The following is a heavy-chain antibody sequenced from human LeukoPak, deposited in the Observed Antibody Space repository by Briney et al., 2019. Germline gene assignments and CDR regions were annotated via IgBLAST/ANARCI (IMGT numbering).Heavy chain of an antibody. V-gene: IGHV3-7*02. J-gene: IGHJ4*02. Sequence: GGSLRLSCAASGFTFSNYWMSWVRQAPGKGLEWVANIKEYGSEKYYVDSVKGRFTISRDNPKNSLYLQMNSLRAEDTAVYYCARTIRGYWGQGTLVTVSS. D-gene: IGHD3-10*01. CDR1: GFTFSNYW. CDR2: IKEYGSEK. CDR3: ARTIRGY.